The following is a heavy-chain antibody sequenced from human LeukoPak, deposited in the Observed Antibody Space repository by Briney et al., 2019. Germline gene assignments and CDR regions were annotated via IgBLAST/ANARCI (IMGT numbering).Heavy chain of an antibody. CDR3: ARERTAARNWFDP. J-gene: IGHJ5*02. V-gene: IGHV1-2*02. CDR2: INPNSGGT. CDR1: GYTFTGYY. D-gene: IGHD6-6*01. Sequence: GASVKVSCKASGYTFTGYYMHWVRQAPGQGLEWMGWINPNSGGTNYAQKFQGKVTMTRDTSISTAYMELSRLRSDDTAVYYCARERTAARNWFDPWGQGTLVTVS.